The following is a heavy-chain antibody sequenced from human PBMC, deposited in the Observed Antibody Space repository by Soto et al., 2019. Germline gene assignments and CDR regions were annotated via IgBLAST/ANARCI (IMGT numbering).Heavy chain of an antibody. J-gene: IGHJ4*02. CDR1: GGSISSYY. CDR2: VYNSGST. CDR3: ARYRREAVAGYTLDN. D-gene: IGHD6-13*01. V-gene: IGHV4-59*01. Sequence: PSETLSLTCTVSGGSISSYYWTWIRQPPGKGLEWIGYVYNSGSTNYNPSLKSRVTISEDTSKSRFSLKVNSMTAADTAVYYCARYRREAVAGYTLDNWGQGILVTVSS.